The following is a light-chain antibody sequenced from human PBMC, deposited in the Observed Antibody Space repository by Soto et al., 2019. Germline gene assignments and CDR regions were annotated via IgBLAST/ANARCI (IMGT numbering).Light chain of an antibody. V-gene: IGKV1-5*03. CDR2: KAS. CDR1: ESISRW. CDR3: QQYNSYSTWN. Sequence: DIQMTQSPPTLSASVGDRVTITCRASESISRWLAWYQQKPGKAPKLLIYKASNFESGVPSRFSGSGSGTEFTLTIISLQHDDVSASYCQQYNSYSTWNFGQGTQVEIK. J-gene: IGKJ1*01.